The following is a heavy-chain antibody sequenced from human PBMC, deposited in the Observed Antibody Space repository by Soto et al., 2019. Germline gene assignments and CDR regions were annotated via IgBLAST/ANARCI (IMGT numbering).Heavy chain of an antibody. CDR1: GGSISSYY. J-gene: IGHJ6*02. CDR2: IYTSGST. D-gene: IGHD6-6*01. V-gene: IGHV4-4*07. Sequence: TLSLTCTVSGGSISSYYLSWIRQPAGKGLEWIGRIYTSGSTNYNPSLKSRVTMSVDTSKNQFSLKLSSVTAADTAVYYCARDRGSSSSRDFGYYYYGMDVWGQGTTVTVSS. CDR3: ARDRGSSSSRDFGYYYYGMDV.